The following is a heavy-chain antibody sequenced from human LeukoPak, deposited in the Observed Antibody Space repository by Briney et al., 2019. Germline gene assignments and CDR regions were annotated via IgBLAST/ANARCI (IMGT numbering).Heavy chain of an antibody. Sequence: KPSETLSLTCTVSGGSISSYYWSWIQQPPGKGLEWIGYIYYSGSTNYNPSLKSRVTISVDTSKNQFSLKLSSVTAADTAVYYCARQTPKLRLAIAAVRRSYYYYMDVWGKGTTVTVSS. CDR3: ARQTPKLRLAIAAVRRSYYYYMDV. CDR2: IYYSGST. CDR1: GGSISSYY. D-gene: IGHD6-13*01. J-gene: IGHJ6*03. V-gene: IGHV4-59*08.